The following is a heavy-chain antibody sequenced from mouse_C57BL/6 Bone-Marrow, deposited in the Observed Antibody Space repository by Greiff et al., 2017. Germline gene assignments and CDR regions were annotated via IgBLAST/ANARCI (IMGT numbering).Heavy chain of an antibody. V-gene: IGHV1-64*01. D-gene: IGHD1-1*01. CDR1: GYTFTSYW. CDR2: IHPNSGST. J-gene: IGHJ3*01. Sequence: VQLQQSGAELVKPGASVKLSCKASGYTFTSYWMHWVKQRPGQGLEWIGMIHPNSGSTNYNEKFKSKATLTVDKSSSTAYMQLSSLTSEDSAVYYCARCYYGSSYWFAYWGQGTLVTVSA. CDR3: ARCYYGSSYWFAY.